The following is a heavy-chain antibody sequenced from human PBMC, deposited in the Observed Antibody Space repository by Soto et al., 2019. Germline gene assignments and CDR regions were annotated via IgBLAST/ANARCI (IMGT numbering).Heavy chain of an antibody. D-gene: IGHD3-10*01. CDR1: GGSISSYY. J-gene: IGHJ3*02. Sequence: QVQLQESGPGLVKPSETLSLTCTVSGGSISSYYWSWIRQPPGKGLEWIGYIYYSGSTNYNPSPNSRVTISVDTSKNQSSLKLSSVTAADTAGYYCARRYGGAFDIWGQGTMITVSS. CDR3: ARRYGGAFDI. CDR2: IYYSGST. V-gene: IGHV4-59*08.